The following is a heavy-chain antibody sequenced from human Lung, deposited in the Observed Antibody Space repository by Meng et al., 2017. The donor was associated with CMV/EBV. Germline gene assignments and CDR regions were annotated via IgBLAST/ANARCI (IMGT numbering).Heavy chain of an antibody. V-gene: IGHV1-18*01. Sequence: ASVKVSCKASGYSFRTFGISWVRKAPGQGLEWMGWISAYNGNTTYTQKLQGRVTMTRDTSTGTVYMELRSLRSDDTAVYYCARDRIRRGVNGLDVWGQGTTVTVSS. J-gene: IGHJ6*02. CDR1: GYSFRTFG. CDR2: ISAYNGNT. D-gene: IGHD3-10*01. CDR3: ARDRIRRGVNGLDV.